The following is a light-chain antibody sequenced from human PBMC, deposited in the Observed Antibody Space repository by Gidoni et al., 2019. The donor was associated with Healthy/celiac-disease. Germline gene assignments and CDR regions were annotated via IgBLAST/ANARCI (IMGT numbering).Light chain of an antibody. Sequence: DIQMTQSPSSLSASVGDRVTITCQASQYISNYLNLYQQKPGKAPKLLIYDASNLETGVPSRFSGSGSGTDFTFTISSLQPEDIATYYCQQYDNLLTFXGXTKVEIK. CDR1: QYISNY. V-gene: IGKV1-33*01. CDR2: DAS. J-gene: IGKJ4*01. CDR3: QQYDNLLT.